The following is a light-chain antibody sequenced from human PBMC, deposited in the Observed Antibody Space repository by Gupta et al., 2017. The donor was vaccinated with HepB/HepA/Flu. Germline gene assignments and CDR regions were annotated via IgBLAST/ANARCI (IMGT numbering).Light chain of an antibody. CDR3: QTWGTGIQV. CDR1: SGHSSYA. CDR2: LNSDGSH. V-gene: IGLV4-69*01. Sequence: QLVLTQSPSASASLGASVKPTCTLRSGHSSYAIAWHQQQPEKGPRYLMNLNSDGSHSKGDGIPDRFSGSSSGSERYLTISSLQSEDEADYYCQTWGTGIQVFGGGTKLTVL. J-gene: IGLJ3*02.